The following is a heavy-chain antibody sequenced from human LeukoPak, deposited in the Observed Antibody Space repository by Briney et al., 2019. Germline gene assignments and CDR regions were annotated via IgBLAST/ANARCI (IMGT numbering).Heavy chain of an antibody. CDR2: IYYSGRT. CDR1: GASISNYY. J-gene: IGHJ6*04. V-gene: IGHV4-59*08. Sequence: SETLSLTCTVSGASISNYYWSWIRQPPGKGLEWIGYIYYSGRTNYNPSLKSRVTISVDSSKNQFSLKLSSVTAADTAVYYCARHGAELPGTDVWGKGTTITISS. D-gene: IGHD1-26*01. CDR3: ARHGAELPGTDV.